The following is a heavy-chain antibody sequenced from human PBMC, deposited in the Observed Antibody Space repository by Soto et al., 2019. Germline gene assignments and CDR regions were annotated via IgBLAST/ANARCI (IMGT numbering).Heavy chain of an antibody. D-gene: IGHD2-2*01. CDR1: GGSVSGYY. V-gene: IGHV4-59*02. J-gene: IGHJ6*02. CDR3: TRHAQIPRLQYGMDV. CDR2: IHYRGTT. Sequence: PSETLSLTCIVSGGSVSGYYWSWIRQPPGKGLEWLGYIHYRGTTLYNPSAEGRVSISVDTSKNQFSMKLKSVTAADTAVYYCTRHAQIPRLQYGMDVWGQGTTVTVPS.